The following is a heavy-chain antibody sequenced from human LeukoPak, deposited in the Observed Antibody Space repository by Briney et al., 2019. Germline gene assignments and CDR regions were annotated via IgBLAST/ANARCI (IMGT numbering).Heavy chain of an antibody. CDR1: GFTVSSNC. CDR2: IYSDGST. Sequence: GGSLRLSCVASGFTVSSNCMSWVRQAPGKGLEWVSVIYSDGSTYYSDSVKGRFTISRDNSKNTLYLQMNSLRAEDTAVYYCASSYCSGGSCYPLGPRIDYWGQGTLVTVSS. J-gene: IGHJ4*02. V-gene: IGHV3-53*05. CDR3: ASSYCSGGSCYPLGPRIDY. D-gene: IGHD2-15*01.